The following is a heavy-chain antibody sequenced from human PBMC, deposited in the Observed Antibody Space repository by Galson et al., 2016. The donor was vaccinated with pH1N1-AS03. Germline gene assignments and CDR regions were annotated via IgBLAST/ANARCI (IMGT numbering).Heavy chain of an antibody. V-gene: IGHV3-53*01. CDR3: AREPWGSTQGEY. D-gene: IGHD3-16*01. CDR1: GFTINNNY. Sequence: SLRLSCAASGFTINNNYMSWVRQAPGKGLEWVSVIYGGGDTFYADSVKGRFTISRENSKNTGSLQMNSLRVEDTAVYDCAREPWGSTQGEYWGQGTLVT. CDR2: IYGGGDT. J-gene: IGHJ4*02.